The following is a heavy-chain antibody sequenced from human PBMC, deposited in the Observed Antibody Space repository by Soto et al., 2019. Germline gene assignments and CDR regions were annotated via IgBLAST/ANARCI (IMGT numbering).Heavy chain of an antibody. CDR1: GYSFAGYW. J-gene: IGHJ4*02. CDR3: ARQIYDSDSGPNFQYYFDA. CDR2: IDPCDSQT. Sequence: EVQLEQSGAEVKKPGESLTISCKGSGYSFAGYWITWVRQMPGKGLEWMGRIDPCDSQTSYSSSFRGHVTISAAKSITTVFLQWSSLRASDTDMYYCARQIYDSDSGPNFQYYFDAWGQGTLVTVAS. D-gene: IGHD3-22*01. V-gene: IGHV5-10-1*03.